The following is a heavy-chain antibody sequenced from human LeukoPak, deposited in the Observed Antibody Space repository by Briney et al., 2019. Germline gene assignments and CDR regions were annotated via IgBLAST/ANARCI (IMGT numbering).Heavy chain of an antibody. D-gene: IGHD3-22*01. J-gene: IGHJ2*01. Sequence: ASVKVSCKASGYIFTSYGISWVRQAPGQGLEWMGWISAYNGNTNYAQKLQGRVTMTTDTSTSTAYMELRSLRSDDTAVYYCARDQGDYYDSSGPYLGYFHLWGRGTLVTVSS. V-gene: IGHV1-18*01. CDR1: GYIFTSYG. CDR3: ARDQGDYYDSSGPYLGYFHL. CDR2: ISAYNGNT.